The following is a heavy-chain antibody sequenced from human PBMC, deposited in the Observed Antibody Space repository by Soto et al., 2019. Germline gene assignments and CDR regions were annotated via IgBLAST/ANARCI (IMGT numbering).Heavy chain of an antibody. Sequence: GGSLRLSCAASGFVFEMYWMHWVRQTPGKGPEWVSRISDDGARTDYADSVKGRFTISRDNAKNSLYLQMNSLRAEDTAVYYCTRGPRPSSVGTGVFWGLGVLVTVSS. D-gene: IGHD3-10*01. CDR2: ISDDGART. CDR3: TRGPRPSSVGTGVF. J-gene: IGHJ4*02. CDR1: GFVFEMYW. V-gene: IGHV3-74*01.